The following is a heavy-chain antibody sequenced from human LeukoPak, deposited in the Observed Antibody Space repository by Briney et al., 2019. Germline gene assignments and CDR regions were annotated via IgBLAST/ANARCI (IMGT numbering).Heavy chain of an antibody. CDR1: GFTFNRYN. CDR3: ASGGVSSGPDDY. J-gene: IGHJ4*02. Sequence: GGSLRLSCAASGFTFNRYNMNWVRRAPGKGLEWVSSISTSSSYIYYADSVKGRFTISRDNAKNSLYLQMNSLRAEDTAVYYCASGGVSSGPDDYWGQGTLVTVSS. V-gene: IGHV3-21*01. CDR2: ISTSSSYI. D-gene: IGHD3-16*01.